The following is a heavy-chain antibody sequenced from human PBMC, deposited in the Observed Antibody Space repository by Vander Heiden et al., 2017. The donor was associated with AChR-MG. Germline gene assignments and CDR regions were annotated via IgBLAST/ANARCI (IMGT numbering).Heavy chain of an antibody. CDR2: IWYDGSNK. Sequence: QVQLVESGGGVVQPGRSLRLSCAASGFTFSRYGMHWVRQAPGKGLEWVAVIWYDGSNKYYADSVKGRFTISRDNSKNTLYLQMNSLRAEDTAVYYCAFYSDTEDYYYYYMDVWGKGTTVTVS. CDR1: GFTFSRYG. D-gene: IGHD2-21*01. J-gene: IGHJ6*03. CDR3: AFYSDTEDYYYYYMDV. V-gene: IGHV3-33*01.